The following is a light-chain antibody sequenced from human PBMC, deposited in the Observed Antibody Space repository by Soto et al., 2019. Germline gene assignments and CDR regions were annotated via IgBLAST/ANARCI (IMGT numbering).Light chain of an antibody. CDR2: GVS. Sequence: EIVLTQSPGTLSLSPGERATLSCRASQSVGKNYLAWYQQKPGQAPKFLIYGVSSRATGIPDRFSGSGSGTDFTLTISRLEPEDFAVYHCQQYGSSPLITFGQGTRLEIK. CDR1: QSVGKNY. J-gene: IGKJ5*01. V-gene: IGKV3-20*01. CDR3: QQYGSSPLIT.